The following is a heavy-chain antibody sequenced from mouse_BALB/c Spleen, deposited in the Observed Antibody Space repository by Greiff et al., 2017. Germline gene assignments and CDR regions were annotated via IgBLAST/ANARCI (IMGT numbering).Heavy chain of an antibody. CDR3: NFYYGFDY. D-gene: IGHD2-1*01. CDR2: IDPENGDT. J-gene: IGHJ2*01. V-gene: IGHV14-4*02. Sequence: EVQLQQSGAELVRSGASVKLSCTASGFNIKDYYMHWVKQRPEQGLEWIGWIDPENGDTEYAPKFQGKATMTADTSSNTAYLQLSSLTSEDTAVYYCNFYYGFDYWGQGTTLTVSS. CDR1: GFNIKDYY.